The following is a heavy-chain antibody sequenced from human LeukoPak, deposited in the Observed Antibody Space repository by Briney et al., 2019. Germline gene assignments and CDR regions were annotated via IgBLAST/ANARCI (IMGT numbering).Heavy chain of an antibody. Sequence: GGSLRLSCAASGFIFSSYAMHWVRQAPGKGLEYVSVISSNGGTTYYANSVKGRFTISRDNSKNTLYLQMGSLRGEDMAVYYCAKDRGYWGQGTLVTVSS. CDR1: GFIFSSYA. J-gene: IGHJ4*02. CDR3: AKDRGY. V-gene: IGHV3-64*01. CDR2: ISSNGGTT.